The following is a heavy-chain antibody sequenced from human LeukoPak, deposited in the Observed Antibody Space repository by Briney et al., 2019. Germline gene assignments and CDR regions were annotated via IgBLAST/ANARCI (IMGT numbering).Heavy chain of an antibody. CDR3: ARDSSSWSYFDY. Sequence: GGSLRLSCAASGFTFSSYAMHWVRQAPGKGLEYVSAISSNGGSTYYANSVKGRFTISRDNSKNTLYLQMGSLRAEDMAVYYCARDSSSWSYFDYWGQGTLVTVSS. J-gene: IGHJ4*02. D-gene: IGHD6-13*01. CDR1: GFTFSSYA. V-gene: IGHV3-64*01. CDR2: ISSNGGST.